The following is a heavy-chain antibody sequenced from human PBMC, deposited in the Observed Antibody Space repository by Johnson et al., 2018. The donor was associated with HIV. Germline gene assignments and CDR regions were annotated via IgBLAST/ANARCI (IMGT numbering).Heavy chain of an antibody. Sequence: QVLLVESGGGVVQPGRSLRLSCAASGFTFSSYGMHWVRQAPGKGLEWVAVISYDGSNKYYADSVKGRFTISRDNSKNTLDLQMNRLRAEDTAVYYCARVMGATQVMGAFDIWGQGTMVTVSS. CDR2: ISYDGSNK. V-gene: IGHV3-30*03. CDR1: GFTFSSYG. J-gene: IGHJ3*02. CDR3: ARVMGATQVMGAFDI. D-gene: IGHD1-26*01.